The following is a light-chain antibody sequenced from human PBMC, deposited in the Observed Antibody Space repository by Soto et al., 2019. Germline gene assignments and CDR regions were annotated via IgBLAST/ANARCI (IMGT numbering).Light chain of an antibody. CDR2: DAS. CDR1: QSISSG. J-gene: IGKJ1*01. V-gene: IGKV1-5*01. Sequence: DIQMTQSPSTLSASVGDRVTITCRASQSISSGLAWYQQKPGKAPTLLIYDASSFESGVPSRFSGSRSGTEFTLTISSLQPDDFATYYCQQYNSYSGTFGQGTKVDIK. CDR3: QQYNSYSGT.